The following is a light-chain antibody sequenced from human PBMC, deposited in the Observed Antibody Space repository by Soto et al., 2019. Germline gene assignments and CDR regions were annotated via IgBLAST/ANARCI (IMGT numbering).Light chain of an antibody. J-gene: IGLJ2*01. CDR2: GNS. CDR3: QSYDSSLSGVV. Sequence: QSVLTQPPSVSGAPGQRVTISCTGSSSNIGAGYDVHWYQQLPGTAPKLLIYGNSNRPSGVPDRFSGSKSGTSASLAITGLQGEYEADYYCQSYDSSLSGVVFGGGTKVTVL. V-gene: IGLV1-40*01. CDR1: SSNIGAGYD.